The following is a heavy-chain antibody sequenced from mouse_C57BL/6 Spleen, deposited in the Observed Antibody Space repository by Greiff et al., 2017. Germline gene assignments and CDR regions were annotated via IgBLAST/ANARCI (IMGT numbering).Heavy chain of an antibody. Sequence: EVKLMESGPGLVKPSQSLSLTCSVTGYSITSGYYWNWIRQFPGNKLEWMGYISYDGSNNYNPSLKNRISITRDTSKNQFFLKLNSVTTEDTATYYCATYYKYFDVWGTGTTVTVSS. CDR3: ATYYKYFDV. V-gene: IGHV3-6*01. CDR2: ISYDGSN. J-gene: IGHJ1*03. D-gene: IGHD2-10*01. CDR1: GYSITSGYY.